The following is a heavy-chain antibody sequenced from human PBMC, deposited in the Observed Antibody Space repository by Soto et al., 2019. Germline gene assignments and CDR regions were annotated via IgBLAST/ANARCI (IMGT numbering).Heavy chain of an antibody. V-gene: IGHV3-64*01. CDR2: ISSNGGST. D-gene: IGHD2-15*01. CDR3: ARAGSGGQKTYYYYYMDV. CDR1: GFTFSSYA. Sequence: EVQLVESGGGLVQPGGSLRLSCAASGFTFSSYAMHWVRQAPGKGLEYVSAISSNGGSTYYANSVKGRFTISRDNSKNTLYLQMGSLRAEDMAVYYCARAGSGGQKTYYYYYMDVWGKGTTVTVSS. J-gene: IGHJ6*03.